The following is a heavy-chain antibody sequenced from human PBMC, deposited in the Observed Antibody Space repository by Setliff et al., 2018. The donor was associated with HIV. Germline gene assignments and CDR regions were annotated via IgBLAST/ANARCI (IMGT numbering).Heavy chain of an antibody. CDR1: GDSISGNSFF. D-gene: IGHD6-6*01. V-gene: IGHV4-39*01. CDR2: MHYRGTT. Sequence: ASETLSLTCNVSGDSISGNSFFWGWIRQPPGKGLEWIGSMHYRGTTSSNPSLKSRVTIFVDTSKNQFSLKLSSVTATDTAVYYCVRGAPRPAYYYYYYMDVWGKGTTVTVSS. CDR3: VRGAPRPAYYYYYYMDV. J-gene: IGHJ6*03.